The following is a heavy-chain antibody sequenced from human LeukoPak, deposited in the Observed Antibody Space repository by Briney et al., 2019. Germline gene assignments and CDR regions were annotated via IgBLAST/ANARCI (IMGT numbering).Heavy chain of an antibody. Sequence: GASVKVSRKASGGTFSSYTISWVRQAPGQGLEWMGRIIPILGIANYAQMFQGRVTITADKSTSTAYMELSSLRSEDTAVYYCARGGSDFWSGYNWFDPWGQGTLVTVSS. D-gene: IGHD3-3*01. CDR3: ARGGSDFWSGYNWFDP. V-gene: IGHV1-69*02. CDR2: IIPILGIA. CDR1: GGTFSSYT. J-gene: IGHJ5*02.